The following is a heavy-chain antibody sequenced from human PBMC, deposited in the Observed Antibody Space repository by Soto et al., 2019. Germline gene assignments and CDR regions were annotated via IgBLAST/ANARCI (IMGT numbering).Heavy chain of an antibody. CDR3: AHAYGGRSLY. D-gene: IGHD1-26*01. Sequence: QITLKESGPTLVKPTQTLTLTCTFSGFSLTTDRVGVGWIRQPPGEALEWLAVIYWDDSKTYRPSLESRLTITHDTSKNQVALTMTNMDSLDTATYYCAHAYGGRSLYWGQGTLVTVSS. V-gene: IGHV2-5*02. J-gene: IGHJ4*02. CDR1: GFSLTTDRVG. CDR2: IYWDDSK.